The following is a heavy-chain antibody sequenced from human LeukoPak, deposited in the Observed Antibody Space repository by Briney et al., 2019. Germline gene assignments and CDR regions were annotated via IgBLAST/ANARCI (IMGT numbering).Heavy chain of an antibody. CDR1: GFTFNRYA. CDR3: ARDVSLDWNYGVLYYDWFDP. Sequence: PGGSLRLSCAASGFTFNRYAMSWVRQAPGKGLEWVSGFSVSDATTYYADSVKGRFTISRDNAKNSLYLQMNSLRAEDTAVYYCARDVSLDWNYGVLYYDWFDPWGQGTLVTVSS. J-gene: IGHJ5*02. V-gene: IGHV3-23*01. D-gene: IGHD1-7*01. CDR2: FSVSDATT.